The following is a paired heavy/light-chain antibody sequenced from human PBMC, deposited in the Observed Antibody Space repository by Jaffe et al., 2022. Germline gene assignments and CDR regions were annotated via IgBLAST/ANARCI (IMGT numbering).Heavy chain of an antibody. Sequence: EVQVLESGGGLVQPGGSLRLSCAASGFNLSNYAMSWVRQAPGKGLEWVSAISNSGGSTYYADSVKGRFTISRDNSKTTLYLQMNSLRAEDTAVYFCAKQVTYYYGSGSYSDYWGQGTLVTVSS. J-gene: IGHJ4*02. D-gene: IGHD3-10*01. CDR2: ISNSGGST. V-gene: IGHV3-23*01. CDR3: AKQVTYYYGSGSYSDY. CDR1: GFNLSNYA.
Light chain of an antibody. CDR2: GAS. CDR1: QGVSSN. Sequence: ETVMTQSPGTLSVSPGERATLSCRASQGVSSNLAWYQQKPGQAPRLLIYGASTRATGVPARISGSGSGTEFTLTISSLQSEDFAVYYCQQYNNWPLLTFGGGTKVEIK. V-gene: IGKV3-15*01. J-gene: IGKJ4*01. CDR3: QQYNNWPLLT.